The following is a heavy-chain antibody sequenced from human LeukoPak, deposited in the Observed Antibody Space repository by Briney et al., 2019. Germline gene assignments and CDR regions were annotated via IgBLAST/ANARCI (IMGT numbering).Heavy chain of an antibody. V-gene: IGHV3-7*05. CDR2: IKQDGSKK. D-gene: IGHD4-17*01. J-gene: IGHJ4*02. CDR1: GFTFSSYW. Sequence: GGSLRLSCAASGFTFSSYWMTWVRQAPGKGLEWVANIKQDGSKKNYVDSVKGRFSISRDNAKNSLYLQMNSLRAEDTAVYYCARGGFAWASGIDYGWFDCWGQGTLVTVSS. CDR3: ARGGFAWASGIDYGWFDC.